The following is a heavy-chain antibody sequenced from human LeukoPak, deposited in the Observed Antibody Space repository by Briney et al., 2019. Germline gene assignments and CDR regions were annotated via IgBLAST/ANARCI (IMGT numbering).Heavy chain of an antibody. CDR2: IYHSGSP. CDR3: ARTYYDILTGYLNWFDP. CDR1: GYHISSGYY. Sequence: AETLPLTCAVSGYHISSGYYWGWIRQPPGKGLEWIGSIYHSGSPYYNPSLQSRVTISVDPANIQFSLTLSSVTPAHTAVYYCARTYYDILTGYLNWFDPWGQGTLVTVSS. J-gene: IGHJ5*02. D-gene: IGHD3-9*01. V-gene: IGHV4-38-2*01.